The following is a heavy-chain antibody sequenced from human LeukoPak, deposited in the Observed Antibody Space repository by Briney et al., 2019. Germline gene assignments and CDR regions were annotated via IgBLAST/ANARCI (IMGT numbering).Heavy chain of an antibody. Sequence: HSGGSLRLSCAASGFSFSVYWMHWVRQAPGKGPVWVSRIKTDGSITDYADFVKGRFTISRDNSKNTLYLQMNSLRAEATAVYYCAKDASGCPFDYWGQGTLVTVSS. CDR2: IKTDGSIT. CDR3: AKDASGCPFDY. J-gene: IGHJ4*02. D-gene: IGHD6-19*01. CDR1: GFSFSVYW. V-gene: IGHV3-74*01.